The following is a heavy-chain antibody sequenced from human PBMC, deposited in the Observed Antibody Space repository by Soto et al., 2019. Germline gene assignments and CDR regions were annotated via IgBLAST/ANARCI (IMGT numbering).Heavy chain of an antibody. Sequence: QVQLVQSGAEVKKPGSSVKVSCKASGGTFSSYTISWVRQAPGQGLEWMGRIIPILGIANYAQKFQGRVTITADESTSTAYMELSSLRSEDTAVYYCARDKVTTVTYNYGMDVWGQGTTVTVSS. D-gene: IGHD4-17*01. V-gene: IGHV1-69*08. CDR1: GGTFSSYT. CDR2: IIPILGIA. CDR3: ARDKVTTVTYNYGMDV. J-gene: IGHJ6*02.